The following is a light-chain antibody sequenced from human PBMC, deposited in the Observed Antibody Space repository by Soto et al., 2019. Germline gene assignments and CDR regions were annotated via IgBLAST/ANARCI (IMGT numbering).Light chain of an antibody. J-gene: IGKJ1*01. Sequence: EIVMTQSPATLSVSPGEKATLSCRASQSLSTNVAWYQQKPGQAPRLLIYGASTRATGIPARFSGSGSGTEFTLTISSLQSEDFAVYYCQQYTNWPPWTFGQGTKVEIK. CDR1: QSLSTN. V-gene: IGKV3-15*01. CDR3: QQYTNWPPWT. CDR2: GAS.